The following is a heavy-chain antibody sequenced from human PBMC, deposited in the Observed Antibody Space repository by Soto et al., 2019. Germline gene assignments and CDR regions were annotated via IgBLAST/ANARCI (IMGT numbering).Heavy chain of an antibody. D-gene: IGHD3-22*01. CDR3: AHRSVITFVS. CDR2: VYWDDDK. CDR1: GFSLSTSGVG. Sequence: QITLKESGPTLVKPTQTLTLTCTFSGFSLSTSGVGVAWIRQPPGKALEWLALVYWDDDKRYSPSLESRLTITKDTTKNHVVLTMTNMDPVDTATYYCAHRSVITFVSWGQGILVTVSS. V-gene: IGHV2-5*02. J-gene: IGHJ4*02.